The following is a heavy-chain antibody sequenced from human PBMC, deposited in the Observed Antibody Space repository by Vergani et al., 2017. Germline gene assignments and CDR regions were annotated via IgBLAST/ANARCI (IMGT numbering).Heavy chain of an antibody. CDR2: ISAYNGNT. CDR1: GYTFTSYG. Sequence: QVQLVQSGAEVKKPGASVKVSCKASGYTFTSYGISWVRQAPGQGLEWMGWISAYNGNTNNAQKLQGRVTMTTDTSTSTAYMEVRSLRSDDTAVYYCARDHRIAVAGIAKYGMEVWGQGSTVTVSS. J-gene: IGHJ6*02. V-gene: IGHV1-18*01. D-gene: IGHD6-19*01. CDR3: ARDHRIAVAGIAKYGMEV.